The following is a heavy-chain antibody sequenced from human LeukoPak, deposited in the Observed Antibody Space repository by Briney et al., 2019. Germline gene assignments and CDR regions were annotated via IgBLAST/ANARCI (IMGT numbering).Heavy chain of an antibody. CDR2: IYSGGST. J-gene: IGHJ4*02. Sequence: GGSLRLSCAASGFTVSSNYMSWVRQAPGKGLEWVSVIYSGGSTYYADSVKGRSTISRDNSKNTLYLQMNSLRAEDTAVYYCARGHLRVQWLYYFDYWGQGTLVTVSS. V-gene: IGHV3-53*01. CDR1: GFTVSSNY. D-gene: IGHD6-19*01. CDR3: ARGHLRVQWLYYFDY.